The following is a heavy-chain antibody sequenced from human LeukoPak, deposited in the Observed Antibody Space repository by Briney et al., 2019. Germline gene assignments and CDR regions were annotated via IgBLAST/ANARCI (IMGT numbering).Heavy chain of an antibody. CDR2: FDPEDGET. Sequence: ASVKVSCKVSGYTLTELSMHWVRQAPGKGLEWMGGFDPEDGETIYAQKFQGRVTMTEDTSTDTAYMELSSLRSEDTAVYYCAQQSRITGPFDYWGQGTLVTVSS. J-gene: IGHJ4*02. CDR3: AQQSRITGPFDY. D-gene: IGHD1-20*01. V-gene: IGHV1-24*01. CDR1: GYTLTELS.